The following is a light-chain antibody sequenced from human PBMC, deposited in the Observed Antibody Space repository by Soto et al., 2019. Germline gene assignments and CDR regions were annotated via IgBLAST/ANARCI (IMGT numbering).Light chain of an antibody. Sequence: IGLTQSPSTLALSSGEKATLLRRARQSRCRSYLAWYQQKPGQAPRLLIQGASSRATGIPDRFSGSGSGTDFTLTINRLEPEDFAVYYCQQYGGMWTFGQGTKVEIK. CDR2: GAS. J-gene: IGKJ1*01. CDR3: QQYGGMWT. V-gene: IGKV3-20*01. CDR1: QSRCRSY.